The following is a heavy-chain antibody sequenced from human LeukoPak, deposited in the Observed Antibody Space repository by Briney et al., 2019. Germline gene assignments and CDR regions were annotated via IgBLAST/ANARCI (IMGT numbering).Heavy chain of an antibody. D-gene: IGHD6-13*01. J-gene: IGHJ3*02. CDR3: ARLSSWGAFDI. V-gene: IGHV3-30*04. CDR1: GFTFSSYA. Sequence: PGGSLRLSCAASGFTFSSYAMHWVRQAPGKGLEWVAVISYDGSNKYYADSVKGRFTISRDNSKNTLYLQMNSLRAEDTAVYYCARLSSWGAFDIWGQGTMVTVSS. CDR2: ISYDGSNK.